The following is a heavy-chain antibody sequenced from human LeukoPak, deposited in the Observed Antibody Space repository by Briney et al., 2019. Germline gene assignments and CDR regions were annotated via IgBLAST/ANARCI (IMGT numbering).Heavy chain of an antibody. J-gene: IGHJ4*02. D-gene: IGHD6-13*01. CDR3: ARARYSSSLRGDY. CDR1: GFTFDDYA. V-gene: IGHV3-9*01. Sequence: GGSLRLSCAASGFTFDDYAMHWVRQAPGKGLEWVSGISWNSGSIGYADSVKGRFTISRDNAKNSLYLQMNSLRAEDTAVYYCARARYSSSLRGDYWGQGTLVTVSS. CDR2: ISWNSGSI.